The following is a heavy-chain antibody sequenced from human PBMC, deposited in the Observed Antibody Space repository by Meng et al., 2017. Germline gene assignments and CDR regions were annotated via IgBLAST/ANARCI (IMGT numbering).Heavy chain of an antibody. CDR1: GGSISSGGYY. J-gene: IGHJ2*01. CDR2: IYYSGST. CDR3: ARVHYYDSSGYNNWYFDL. V-gene: IGHV4-31*01. D-gene: IGHD3-22*01. Sequence: VQLQESGPGLVKLSQTLSLTCTVSGGSISSGGYYWSWIRQHPGKGMEWIGYIYYSGSTYYNPSLKSLVTISVDTSKNQFSLKLSSVTAADTAVYYCARVHYYDSSGYNNWYFDLWGRGTLVTVSS.